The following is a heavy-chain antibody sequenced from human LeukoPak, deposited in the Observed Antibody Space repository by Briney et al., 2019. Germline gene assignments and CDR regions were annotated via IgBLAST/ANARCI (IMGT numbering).Heavy chain of an antibody. D-gene: IGHD3-22*01. J-gene: IGHJ4*02. CDR3: ARHARGYYDSSGYWSPADY. CDR1: GYSIISNYY. Sequence: SETLSLTCAVSGYSIISNYYWGWIRPPQGKGREGIGNIYHSGNSYYNPSLKSRATISVDTSKNQFSLKLGYMTAADTAVYYCARHARGYYDSSGYWSPADYWGQGTLVTVSS. V-gene: IGHV4-38-2*01. CDR2: IYHSGNS.